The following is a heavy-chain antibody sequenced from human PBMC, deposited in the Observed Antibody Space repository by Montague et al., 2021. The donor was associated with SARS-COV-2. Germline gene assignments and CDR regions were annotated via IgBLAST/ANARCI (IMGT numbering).Heavy chain of an antibody. Sequence: SLRLSCAASGFTFSSYWMSWVRQAPGKGLEWVANIKEDGSEKKYXGSVKGRFTISRDNAKDSLYLQMNSLRAEDTAVYYCAREYFDSSGMGHYWGQGTLVTVSS. CDR2: IKEDGSEK. CDR3: AREYFDSSGMGHY. J-gene: IGHJ4*02. CDR1: GFTFSSYW. V-gene: IGHV3-7*01. D-gene: IGHD3-22*01.